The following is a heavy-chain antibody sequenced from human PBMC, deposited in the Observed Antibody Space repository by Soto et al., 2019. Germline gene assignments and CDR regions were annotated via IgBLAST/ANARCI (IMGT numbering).Heavy chain of an antibody. V-gene: IGHV4-39*01. CDR1: GGSISSSSYY. CDR2: IYYSGST. Sequence: PSETLSLTCTVSGGSISSSSYYWGWIRQPPGKGLEWIGSIYYSGSTYYNPSLKSRVTISVDTSKNQFSLKLSSVTAADRAVYYCAGEVVTMVRGDPNWFDPWGQGTLVTVSS. CDR3: AGEVVTMVRGDPNWFDP. J-gene: IGHJ5*02. D-gene: IGHD3-10*01.